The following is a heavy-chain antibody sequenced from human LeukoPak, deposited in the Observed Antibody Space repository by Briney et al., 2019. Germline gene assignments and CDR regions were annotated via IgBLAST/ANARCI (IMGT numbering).Heavy chain of an antibody. Sequence: ASVKVSCKASGYTFTGYYMHWVRQAPGQGLEWMGWINPNSGGTNYAQKFQGRVTMTRDTSISTAYMELSRLRSDDTAVYYCARRYCSGGSCYGFDYWGYGTLVTVSS. CDR1: GYTFTGYY. V-gene: IGHV1-2*02. CDR3: ARRYCSGGSCYGFDY. D-gene: IGHD2-15*01. CDR2: INPNSGGT. J-gene: IGHJ4*01.